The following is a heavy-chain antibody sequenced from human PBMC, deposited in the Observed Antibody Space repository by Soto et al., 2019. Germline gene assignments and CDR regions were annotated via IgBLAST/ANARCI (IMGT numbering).Heavy chain of an antibody. D-gene: IGHD2-15*01. V-gene: IGHV5-51*01. CDR3: ARHGPGYCSGGSCYSYYYYGMDV. CDR1: GYSFTSYW. J-gene: IGHJ6*02. CDR2: IYPGDSDT. Sequence: GESLKISCKGSGYSFTSYWIGWVRQMPGKGLEWMGIIYPGDSDTRYSPSFQGQVTISADKSISTAYLQWSSLKASDTAMYYCARHGPGYCSGGSCYSYYYYGMDVWGQGTTVTVSS.